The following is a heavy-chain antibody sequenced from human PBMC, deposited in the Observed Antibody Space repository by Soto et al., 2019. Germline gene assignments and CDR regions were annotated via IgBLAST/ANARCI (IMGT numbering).Heavy chain of an antibody. Sequence: GASVKVSCKASGYTFTSYYMHWVRQAPGQGLEWMGIINPSGGSTSYAQKFQGRVTMTRDTSTSTVYMELSSLRSEDTAVYYWARGLGWLGSFLSGYFDLWGRGTLVTVSS. CDR3: ARGLGWLGSFLSGYFDL. CDR2: INPSGGST. V-gene: IGHV1-46*01. CDR1: GYTFTSYY. D-gene: IGHD3-3*01. J-gene: IGHJ2*01.